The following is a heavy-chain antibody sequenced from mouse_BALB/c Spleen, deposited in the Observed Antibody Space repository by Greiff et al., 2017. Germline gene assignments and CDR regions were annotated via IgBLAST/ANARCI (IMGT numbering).Heavy chain of an antibody. CDR3: VREGRRYAMDY. D-gene: IGHD2-12*01. V-gene: IGHV10-1*02. CDR1: GFTFNTYA. CDR2: IRSKSNNYAT. J-gene: IGHJ4*01. Sequence: EVKVVESGGGLVQPKGSLKLSCAASGFTFNTYAMNWVRQAPGKGLEWVARIRSKSNNYATYYADSVKDRFTISRDDSQSMLYLQMNNLKTEDTAMYCCVREGRRYAMDYWGQGTSVTVSS.